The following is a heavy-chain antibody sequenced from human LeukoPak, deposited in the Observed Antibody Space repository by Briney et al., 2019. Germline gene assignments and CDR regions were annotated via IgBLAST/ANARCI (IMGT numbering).Heavy chain of an antibody. V-gene: IGHV4-59*01. CDR2: IYHSGST. CDR3: ARGGGYASPIGY. D-gene: IGHD5-12*01. CDR1: GGSISTYY. Sequence: PSETLSLTCTLSGGSISTYYWSWIRQPPGKGLEWIGYIYHSGSTNYNPYLKSRGTISVDTSKNQFSLKLSSVTAADTAVYYCARGGGYASPIGYWGQGALVTVSS. J-gene: IGHJ4*02.